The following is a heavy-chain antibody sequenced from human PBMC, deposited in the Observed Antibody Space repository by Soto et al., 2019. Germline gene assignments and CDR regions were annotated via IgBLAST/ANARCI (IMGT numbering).Heavy chain of an antibody. CDR3: ARSVYYDSSGYYYVVNAFDI. D-gene: IGHD3-22*01. V-gene: IGHV1-18*04. J-gene: IGHJ3*02. CDR1: GYTFTSYG. CDR2: ISAYNGNT. Sequence: AASVKVSCKASGYTFTSYGISWVRQAPGQGLEWMGWISAYNGNTNYAQKLQGRVTMTTDTSTSTAYMELRSLRSDDTAVYYCARSVYYDSSGYYYVVNAFDIWGQGTMVTVSS.